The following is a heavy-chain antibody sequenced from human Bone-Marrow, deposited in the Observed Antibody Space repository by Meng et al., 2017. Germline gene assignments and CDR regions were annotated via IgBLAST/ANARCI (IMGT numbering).Heavy chain of an antibody. Sequence: ASVKVSCKASGYTFTSYGISWVRQAPGQGLEWMGWISAYNGNTNYAQKLQGRVTMTTDTSTSTAYMELRSLRSDDTAGYYCARDDILTGSSGMDVWGQGTTVTVSS. J-gene: IGHJ6*02. CDR3: ARDDILTGSSGMDV. CDR2: ISAYNGNT. CDR1: GYTFTSYG. V-gene: IGHV1-18*01. D-gene: IGHD3-9*01.